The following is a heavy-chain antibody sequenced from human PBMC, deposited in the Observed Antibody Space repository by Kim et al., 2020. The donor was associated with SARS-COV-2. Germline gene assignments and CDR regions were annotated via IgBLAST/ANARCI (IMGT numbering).Heavy chain of an antibody. CDR3: ARDRRGVRYFDL. V-gene: IGHV4-34*01. Sequence: NYNPSLKSRVTISVATSKTQFSLKLSSVTAADTAVYYCARDRRGVRYFDLWGRGTLVTVSS. J-gene: IGHJ2*01. D-gene: IGHD3-16*01.